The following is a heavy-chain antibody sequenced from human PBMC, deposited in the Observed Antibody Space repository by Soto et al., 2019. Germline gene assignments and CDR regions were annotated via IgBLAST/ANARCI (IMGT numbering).Heavy chain of an antibody. CDR1: GYTFTSYG. J-gene: IGHJ6*03. Sequence: ASVKVSCKASGYTFTSYGISWVRQAPGQGLEWMGWISAYNGNTNYAQKLQGRVTMTTDTSTSTAYMELRSLRSDDTAVYYCASSPYGFLEESYYYYMDVWGKGTTVTVSS. V-gene: IGHV1-18*01. CDR2: ISAYNGNT. CDR3: ASSPYGFLEESYYYYMDV. D-gene: IGHD3-3*01.